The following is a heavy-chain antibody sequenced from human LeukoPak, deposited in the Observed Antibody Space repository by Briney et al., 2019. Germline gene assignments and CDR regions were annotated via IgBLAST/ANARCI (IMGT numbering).Heavy chain of an antibody. Sequence: GGSLRLSCAASGFTFDDYAMHWVRQAPGKGLEWVSGISRNSGSIGYADSVKGRFTISRDNAKNSLYLQMNSLRAEDTALYYCAKGATVTTLDYYYGMDVWGQGTTVTVSS. V-gene: IGHV3-9*01. CDR1: GFTFDDYA. CDR2: ISRNSGSI. CDR3: AKGATVTTLDYYYGMDV. D-gene: IGHD4-11*01. J-gene: IGHJ6*02.